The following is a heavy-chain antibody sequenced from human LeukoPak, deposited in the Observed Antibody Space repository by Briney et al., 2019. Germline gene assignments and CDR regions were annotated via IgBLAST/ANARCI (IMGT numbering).Heavy chain of an antibody. CDR1: GFSFSSYA. V-gene: IGHV3-23*01. CDR3: AKDVGKWESLHFFDY. D-gene: IGHD1-26*01. J-gene: IGHJ4*02. Sequence: GGSLRLSCAASGFSFSSYAMTWVRQAPGKGLEWVSGISGSGYSTYYADSVKGRFTISRDDSRNTLYLQMNSLRGDDTAVYYCAKDVGKWESLHFFDYWGQGTLVTVSS. CDR2: ISGSGYST.